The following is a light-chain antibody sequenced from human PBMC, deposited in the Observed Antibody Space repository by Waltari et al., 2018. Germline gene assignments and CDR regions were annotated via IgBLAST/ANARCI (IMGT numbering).Light chain of an antibody. CDR1: RSVLYSSNNKNY. J-gene: IGKJ4*01. V-gene: IGKV4-1*01. CDR3: QQYYSTPLT. CDR2: WAS. Sequence: DIVMTQSPVSLAVSLGERANIICKSSRSVLYSSNNKNYLAWYQQKPGQPPKLLIYWASTRESGVPDRFSGSGSGTDFTLTIRSLQAEDVAVYYCQQYYSTPLTFGGGTKVEIK.